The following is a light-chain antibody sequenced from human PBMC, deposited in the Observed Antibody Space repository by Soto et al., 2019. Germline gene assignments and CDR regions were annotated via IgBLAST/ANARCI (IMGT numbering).Light chain of an antibody. CDR3: QQYNDVWT. CDR2: KAS. Sequence: DIQMTQSPSTLSASVGDRVTITCRASQSISSWLAWYQQKPGQAPKLLIYKASTLQSGVPSRFSGSGSGTEFTLAISSLQPDDSATYYCQQYNDVWTVGQGTKVDIK. CDR1: QSISSW. J-gene: IGKJ1*01. V-gene: IGKV1-5*03.